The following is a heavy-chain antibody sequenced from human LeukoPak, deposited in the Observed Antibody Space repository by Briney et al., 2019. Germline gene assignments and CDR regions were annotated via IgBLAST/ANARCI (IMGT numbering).Heavy chain of an antibody. Sequence: SSPALVKPTQTLTLTCTFSGFSLSTSGMRVSWIRQPPGKALEWLARIDWDDDKFYSTSLKTRLTISKDTSKNQVVLTMTNMDPVDTATYYCARGYTADDAFDIWGQGTMVTVSS. V-gene: IGHV2-70*04. CDR2: IDWDDDK. CDR1: GFSLSTSGMR. D-gene: IGHD2-2*02. CDR3: ARGYTADDAFDI. J-gene: IGHJ3*02.